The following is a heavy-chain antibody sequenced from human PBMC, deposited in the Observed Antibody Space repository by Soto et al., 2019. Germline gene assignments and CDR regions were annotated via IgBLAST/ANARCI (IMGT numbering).Heavy chain of an antibody. D-gene: IGHD1-1*01. CDR3: AKFTGTTYIDHYYYMDV. CDR1: GFALSSYA. Sequence: EVQLLESGGGLVQPGGSLRLSCAASGFALSSYAMSWVRQAPGKGLEWVSAISGSGRNTYYADSVKGRFTISRDNSKNTLYLETNRLRAEDTAVYRCAKFTGTTYIDHYYYMDVWGKGTTVTVSS. CDR2: ISGSGRNT. V-gene: IGHV3-23*01. J-gene: IGHJ6*03.